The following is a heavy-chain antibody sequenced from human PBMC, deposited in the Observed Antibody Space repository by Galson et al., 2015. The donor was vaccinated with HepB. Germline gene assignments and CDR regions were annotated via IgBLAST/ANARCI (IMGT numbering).Heavy chain of an antibody. CDR2: IKQDGSEK. CDR3: ARDQRRFLEWLSWYFDL. D-gene: IGHD3-3*01. V-gene: IGHV3-7*01. J-gene: IGHJ2*01. Sequence: SLRLSCAASGFTFSSYWMSWVRQAPGKGLEWVANIKQDGSEKYYVDSVKGRFTISRDNAKNSLYLQMNSLRAEDTAVYYCARDQRRFLEWLSWYFDLWGRGTLVTVSS. CDR1: GFTFSSYW.